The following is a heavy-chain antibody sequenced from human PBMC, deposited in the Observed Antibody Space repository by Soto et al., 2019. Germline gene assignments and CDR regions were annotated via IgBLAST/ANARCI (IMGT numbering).Heavy chain of an antibody. CDR3: ASPRYRPHYGSGTYYFDY. D-gene: IGHD3-10*01. V-gene: IGHV4-39*01. CDR1: GGSISSSSYY. Sequence: SETLSLTCTVSGGSISSSSYYWGWIRQPPGKGLEWIGSIYYSRSTYYNPSLKSRVTISVDTSKNQFSLKLSSVTAADTAVYYCASPRYRPHYGSGTYYFDYWGQGTLVTVSS. CDR2: IYYSRST. J-gene: IGHJ4*02.